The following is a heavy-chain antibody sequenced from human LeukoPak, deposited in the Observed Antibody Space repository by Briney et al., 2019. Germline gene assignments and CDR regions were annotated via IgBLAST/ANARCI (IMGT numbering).Heavy chain of an antibody. CDR1: GFTLSSYE. D-gene: IGHD6-19*01. J-gene: IGHJ4*02. Sequence: GGSLRLSCAASGFTLSSYEMNWVRQAPGKGLEWVSYISGSGGGIYYADSVKGRFTMSRDNARNSLYLQMSSLRAEDTAVYYCARMPLAGQYNDCWGQGTLVTVSS. CDR2: ISGSGGGI. CDR3: ARMPLAGQYNDC. V-gene: IGHV3-48*03.